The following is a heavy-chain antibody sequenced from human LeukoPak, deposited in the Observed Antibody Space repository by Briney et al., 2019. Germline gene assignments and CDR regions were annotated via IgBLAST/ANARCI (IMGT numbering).Heavy chain of an antibody. D-gene: IGHD2-2*01. CDR2: ITGDSAYI. J-gene: IGHJ4*02. CDR3: ARYGVSSSTSYIDF. Sequence: GGSLRLSCAASGVTFSTYAMNWVRQAPGEGLKWVSCITGDSAYIYCADSVKRRFTISRDNAKNSLYLQMNSLRAEDTAVYYCARYGVSSSTSYIDFWGQGTLVTVSS. V-gene: IGHV3-21*01. CDR1: GVTFSTYA.